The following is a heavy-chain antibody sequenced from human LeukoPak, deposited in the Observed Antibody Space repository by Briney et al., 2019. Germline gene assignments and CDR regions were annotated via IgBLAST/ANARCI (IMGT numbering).Heavy chain of an antibody. D-gene: IGHD2-21*01. CDR2: ISSSSSTI. CDR1: GFTFSSYS. CDR3: ARELRGGFDP. J-gene: IGHJ5*02. V-gene: IGHV3-48*01. Sequence: KPGGSLRPFCAASGFTFSSYSMNWVRQAPGKGLEWVSYISSSSSTIYYADSVKGRFTISRDNAKNSLYLQMNSLRAEDTAVYYCARELRGGFDPWGQGTLVTVSS.